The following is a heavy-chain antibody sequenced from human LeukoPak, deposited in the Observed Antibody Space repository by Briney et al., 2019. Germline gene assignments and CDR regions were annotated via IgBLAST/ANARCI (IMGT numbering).Heavy chain of an antibody. V-gene: IGHV3-48*03. Sequence: GGSLRLSCAASGFTFSDYEMDRVRQAPGKGLEWLSYISSTANAIYYADSVKGRFTVSRDNAKNSLYLQMNSLRAEDTAVYYCARTGYDLIFDYWGQGTLVTVSS. CDR2: ISSTANAI. D-gene: IGHD5-12*01. CDR3: ARTGYDLIFDY. CDR1: GFTFSDYE. J-gene: IGHJ4*02.